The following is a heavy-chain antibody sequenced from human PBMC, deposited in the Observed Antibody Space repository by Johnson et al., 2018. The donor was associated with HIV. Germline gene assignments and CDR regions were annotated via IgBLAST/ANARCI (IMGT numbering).Heavy chain of an antibody. J-gene: IGHJ3*02. D-gene: IGHD3-10*01. V-gene: IGHV3-30*02. Sequence: MQLVESGGGVVQPGGSLRLSCAASGFTLSSYGMHWVRPAPGKGLAWVAFTRYDGSNKYYAASVTGRFTISSDNSKNTLNLQMNSLRAEDTAVYYCARSGYGSGSTHDAFDIWGQGTMVTVSS. CDR2: TRYDGSNK. CDR3: ARSGYGSGSTHDAFDI. CDR1: GFTLSSYG.